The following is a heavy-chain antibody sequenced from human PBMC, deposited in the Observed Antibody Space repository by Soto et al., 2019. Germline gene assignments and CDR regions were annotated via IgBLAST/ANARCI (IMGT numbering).Heavy chain of an antibody. V-gene: IGHV3-74*01. CDR3: ARAVDILTGYYLWAFDY. CDR1: GFTFSSYW. D-gene: IGHD3-9*01. J-gene: IGHJ4*02. Sequence: GGSLRLSCAASGFTFSSYWMHWVRQAPGKGLVWVSRINSDGSSTSYADSVKGRFTISRDNAKNTLYLQMNSLRAEDTAVYYCARAVDILTGYYLWAFDYWGQGTLVTVSS. CDR2: INSDGSST.